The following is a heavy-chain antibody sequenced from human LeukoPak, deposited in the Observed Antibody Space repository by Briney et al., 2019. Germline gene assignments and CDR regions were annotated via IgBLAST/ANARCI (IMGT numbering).Heavy chain of an antibody. CDR1: GFTFTNYD. J-gene: IGHJ4*02. CDR2: MNPNSGNT. Sequence: ASVKVSCKASGFTFTNYDINWVRQATGQGLEWTGWMNPNSGNTGYTQKFQGRVAMTRDNSITTAYMELSSLRSEDTAVYYCVKESGAVFGPDYFDSWGQGTLVTVSS. D-gene: IGHD6-19*01. CDR3: VKESGAVFGPDYFDS. V-gene: IGHV1-8*01.